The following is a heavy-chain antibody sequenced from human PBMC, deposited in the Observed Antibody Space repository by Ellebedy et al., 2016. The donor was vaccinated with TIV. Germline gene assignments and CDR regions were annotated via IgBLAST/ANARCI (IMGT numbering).Heavy chain of an antibody. Sequence: GESLKISXAASGFAFSTYAMTWVRQAPGEGLEWVSSISASGATTYYGDSVKGRVTISRDNSKNTLFLQMNDLTAEDTAIYYCAKVYGLMEPRFDPWGQGTLVAVSP. CDR1: GFAFSTYA. V-gene: IGHV3-23*01. CDR3: AKVYGLMEPRFDP. D-gene: IGHD1-1*01. CDR2: ISASGATT. J-gene: IGHJ5*02.